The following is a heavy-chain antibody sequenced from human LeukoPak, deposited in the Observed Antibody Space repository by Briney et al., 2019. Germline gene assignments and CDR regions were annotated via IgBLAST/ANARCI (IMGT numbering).Heavy chain of an antibody. Sequence: SETLSLTCTVSGGSISSYYWSWIRQPPGKGLEWIGYIYYSGSTNYNPSLKGRVTISVDTSKNQFSLKLSSVTAADTAVYYCATGRRGYAFDIWGQGTMVTVSS. V-gene: IGHV4-59*08. CDR3: ATGRRGYAFDI. J-gene: IGHJ3*02. CDR2: IYYSGST. CDR1: GGSISSYY. D-gene: IGHD3-16*01.